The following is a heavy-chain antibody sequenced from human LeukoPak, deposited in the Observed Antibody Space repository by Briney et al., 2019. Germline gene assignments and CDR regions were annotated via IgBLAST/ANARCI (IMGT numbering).Heavy chain of an antibody. Sequence: PGGSLRLSCAASGFTFSSYSMQWVRQTPGKGLEWVSSISSSSSYIYYADSVKGRFTISRDNAKNSLYLQMNSLRAEDTAVYYCAREAYYDSSGYPPVVSAYWGQGTLVTVSS. V-gene: IGHV3-21*01. D-gene: IGHD3-22*01. CDR1: GFTFSSYS. CDR3: AREAYYDSSGYPPVVSAY. CDR2: ISSSSSYI. J-gene: IGHJ4*02.